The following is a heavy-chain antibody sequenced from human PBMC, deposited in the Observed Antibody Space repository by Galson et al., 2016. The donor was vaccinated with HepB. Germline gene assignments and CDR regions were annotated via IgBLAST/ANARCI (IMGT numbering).Heavy chain of an antibody. Sequence: TLSLTCIVSGGSLSTVDYYWTWIRQHPGKGLQWIGNIHYTGTDDYNPSLKSRVSISIDTSKSQFSLTLRSVTVADTAVYYCARTGGYDMNWYFDLWGRGTLVTVSS. CDR1: GGSLSTVDYY. D-gene: IGHD5-12*01. CDR3: ARTGGYDMNWYFDL. J-gene: IGHJ2*01. CDR2: IHYTGTD. V-gene: IGHV4-31*03.